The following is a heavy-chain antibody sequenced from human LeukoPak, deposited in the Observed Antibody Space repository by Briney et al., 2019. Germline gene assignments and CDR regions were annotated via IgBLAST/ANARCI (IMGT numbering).Heavy chain of an antibody. Sequence: ASVKVSCKASGYTFTSYYMHWVRQAPGQGLEWMGIINPSGGSTSYAQKFQGRVTMTRDMSTSTVYMELSSLRSEDTAVYYCAAGAEPDHPYYFDYWAREPWSPSPQ. CDR1: GYTFTSYY. CDR2: INPSGGST. J-gene: IGHJ4*02. CDR3: AAGAEPDHPYYFDY. V-gene: IGHV1-46*01. D-gene: IGHD1-14*01.